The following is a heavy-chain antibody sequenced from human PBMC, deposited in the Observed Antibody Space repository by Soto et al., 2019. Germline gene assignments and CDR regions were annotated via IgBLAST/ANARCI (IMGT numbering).Heavy chain of an antibody. CDR2: ISSNSGTI. Sequence: LRLSCAASGFIVTSYAMNWVRQAPGKGLEWVSYISSNSGTIYYTDSVKGRFTISRDNTKNSLYLQMNSLRDEDTAVYYCARGWYYYGSGSYYPFDYWGQGTLVTVSS. D-gene: IGHD3-10*01. V-gene: IGHV3-48*02. J-gene: IGHJ4*02. CDR1: GFIVTSYA. CDR3: ARGWYYYGSGSYYPFDY.